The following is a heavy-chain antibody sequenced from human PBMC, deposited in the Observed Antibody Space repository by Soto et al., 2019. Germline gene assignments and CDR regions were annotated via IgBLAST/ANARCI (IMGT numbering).Heavy chain of an antibody. J-gene: IGHJ4*02. CDR3: ARDTLDDYYFDY. CDR2: ISSSSSYI. CDR1: GFTFSSYS. D-gene: IGHD3-16*01. V-gene: IGHV3-21*01. Sequence: GGSLSLSCAASGFTFSSYSMNWVRQAPGKGLEWVSSISSSSSYIYYADSVKGRFTISRDNAKNSLYLQMNSLRAEDTAVYYCARDTLDDYYFDYWGQGTLVTVSS.